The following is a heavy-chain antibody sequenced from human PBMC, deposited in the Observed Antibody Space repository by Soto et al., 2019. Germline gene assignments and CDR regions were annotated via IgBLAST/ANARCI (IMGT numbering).Heavy chain of an antibody. CDR1: GGTFSSYA. D-gene: IGHD2-2*02. V-gene: IGHV1-69*13. CDR3: ARDRIGYCSSTSCYTVHRYYYYHGMDV. J-gene: IGHJ6*02. Sequence: SVKVSCRTSGGTFSSYAISWVRQAPGQGLEWMGGIIPIFGTANYAQKFQGRVTITADESTSTAYMELSSLRSEDTAVYYCARDRIGYCSSTSCYTVHRYYYYHGMDVWGLGTTVTVSS. CDR2: IIPIFGTA.